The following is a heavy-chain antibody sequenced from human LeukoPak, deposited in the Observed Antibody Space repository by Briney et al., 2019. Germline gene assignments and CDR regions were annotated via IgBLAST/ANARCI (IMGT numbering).Heavy chain of an antibody. CDR3: ATGIVGAMVFDY. CDR2: ISAYNGNT. CDR1: GYTFTSYG. V-gene: IGHV1-18*01. Sequence: ASVKVSCKASGYTFTSYGISWVRQAPGQGLEWMGWISAYNGNTNYAQKLQGRVTMTTDTSTSTAYMELRSLRSEDTAVYYCATGIVGAMVFDYWGQGTLVTVSS. D-gene: IGHD1-26*01. J-gene: IGHJ4*02.